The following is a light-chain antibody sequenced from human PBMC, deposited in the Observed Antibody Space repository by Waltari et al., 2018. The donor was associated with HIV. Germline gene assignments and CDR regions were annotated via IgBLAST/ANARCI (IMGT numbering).Light chain of an antibody. Sequence: QSALTQPASVSGSPGQSLTIPCAVTSSDVGHYNLVSWYQQHPGKAPKLIVFEVTNRPSGLSSRFSGSKSDNTASLTISGLQAEDEADYYCCSYTTSDTWVFGGGTKLTVL. CDR3: CSYTTSDTWV. V-gene: IGLV2-14*01. CDR1: SSDVGHYNL. CDR2: EVT. J-gene: IGLJ3*02.